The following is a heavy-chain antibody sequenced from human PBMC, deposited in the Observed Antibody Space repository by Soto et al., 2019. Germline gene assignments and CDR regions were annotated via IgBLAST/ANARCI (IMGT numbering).Heavy chain of an antibody. J-gene: IGHJ3*02. Sequence: QVRLQEWGPGLVKPSQTLSLKCSVSGGSITTGGRYWSWIRQLPGKGLEWIGDIYYSGNTCYSASLKSRVTISVEAAKNQFSLKLSSVTAADTAVYYCAQALVFTGGDGFDIWGQGRLVTVSS. CDR2: IYYSGNT. CDR1: GGSITTGGRY. D-gene: IGHD1-1*01. V-gene: IGHV4-31*02. CDR3: AQALVFTGGDGFDI.